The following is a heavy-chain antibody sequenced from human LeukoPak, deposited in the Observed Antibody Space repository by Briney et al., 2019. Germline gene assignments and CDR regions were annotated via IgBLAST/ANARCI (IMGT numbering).Heavy chain of an antibody. CDR1: GDSISSSSYY. J-gene: IGHJ4*02. CDR2: IYYSGST. Sequence: SETLSLTCTVSGDSISSSSYYWGWIRQPPGKGLEWVGSIYYSGSTYYNPSLKSRVTISVDTSKNQFSLKLSSVTAADTAVYYCATLYGSGSYHIVYWGQGTLVTVSS. D-gene: IGHD3-10*01. V-gene: IGHV4-39*01. CDR3: ATLYGSGSYHIVY.